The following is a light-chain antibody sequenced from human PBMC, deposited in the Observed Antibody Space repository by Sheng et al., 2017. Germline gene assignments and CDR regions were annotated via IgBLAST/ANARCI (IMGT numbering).Light chain of an antibody. Sequence: DIQMTQSPSSVSASVGDRVTITCRASQGIGSWLAWYQQQPGKAPKLLIYAASKLQSGVPSRFSGSGSGTDFTLTISSLQPEDFGIYYCQQANSLPLGTFGPGTKVGIK. CDR1: QGIGSW. CDR2: AAS. J-gene: IGKJ3*01. V-gene: IGKV1-12*01. CDR3: QQANSLPLGT.